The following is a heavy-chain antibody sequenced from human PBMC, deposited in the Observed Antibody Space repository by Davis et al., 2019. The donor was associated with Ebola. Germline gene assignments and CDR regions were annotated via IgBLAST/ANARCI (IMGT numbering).Heavy chain of an antibody. D-gene: IGHD6-25*01. CDR1: GGSVRSHY. CDR3: AALAGY. J-gene: IGHJ4*02. Sequence: SDTLSLTFNVLGGSVRSHYWSWIRQPPGKGLVWIGYLFYSGSANYNPSLKGRATISLDTSNNQVSLKLTSVTTADTAVYYCAALAGYWGQGTLVTVSS. V-gene: IGHV4-59*02. CDR2: LFYSGSA.